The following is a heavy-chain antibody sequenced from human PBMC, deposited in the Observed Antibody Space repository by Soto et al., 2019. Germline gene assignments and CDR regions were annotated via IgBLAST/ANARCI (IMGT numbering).Heavy chain of an antibody. J-gene: IGHJ3*02. CDR2: VNPTGST. CDR1: GGSFSGYY. Sequence: ASETLSLTCAVYGGSFSGYYWSWIRQSPGKGLEWIGEVNPTGSTKYNPSLKSRVTISVDTSKNQFSLNLNSVTAAYTALYYCARSREQWLVDAFDIWGQGTMVTVS. D-gene: IGHD6-19*01. CDR3: ARSREQWLVDAFDI. V-gene: IGHV4-34*01.